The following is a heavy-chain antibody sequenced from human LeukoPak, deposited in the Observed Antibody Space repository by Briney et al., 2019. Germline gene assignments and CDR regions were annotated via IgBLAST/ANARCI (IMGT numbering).Heavy chain of an antibody. D-gene: IGHD3-10*01. CDR3: ARGYGSGSYHKY. CDR2: INPNSGGT. J-gene: IGHJ4*02. Sequence: ASVKVSCKASGYTFTGYYMHWVRQAPGQGLEWMGRINPNSGGTNYAQKFQGRVTMTGDTSISTAYMELSRLRSDDTAVYYCARGYGSGSYHKYWGQGTLVTVSS. V-gene: IGHV1-2*06. CDR1: GYTFTGYY.